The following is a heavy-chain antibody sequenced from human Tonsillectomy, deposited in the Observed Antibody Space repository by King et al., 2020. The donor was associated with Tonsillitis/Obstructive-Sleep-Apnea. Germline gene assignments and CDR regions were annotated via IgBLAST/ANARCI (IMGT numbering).Heavy chain of an antibody. D-gene: IGHD3-3*01. Sequence: QLVQSGAEVKKPGSSVKVSCKASGGTFNNYAISWVRQAPGQGLEWMRRIIPLLGIANSAQKFQGRVTITADKSTSTAYMELSSLRSEDTAVYYCARSPPYDFYFDYWGQGTLFTVSS. J-gene: IGHJ4*02. CDR1: GGTFNNYA. CDR2: IIPLLGIA. V-gene: IGHV1-69*04. CDR3: ARSPPYDFYFDY.